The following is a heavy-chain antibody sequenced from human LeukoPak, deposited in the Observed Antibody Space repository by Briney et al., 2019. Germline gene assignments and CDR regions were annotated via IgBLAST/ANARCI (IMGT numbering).Heavy chain of an antibody. CDR1: GFTLNDHG. J-gene: IGHJ3*02. CDR2: IWYDGSNK. CDR3: AREQYGSDDALDI. D-gene: IGHD3-10*01. V-gene: IGHV3-33*01. Sequence: GGALRLSCGASGFTLNDHGMHLVRQAPGKGVESGAVIWYDGSNKYYADSVKGRFTVSRDNSKNTLDLQMSSLRAEDTAVYYCAREQYGSDDALDIWGQGTLVTVSS.